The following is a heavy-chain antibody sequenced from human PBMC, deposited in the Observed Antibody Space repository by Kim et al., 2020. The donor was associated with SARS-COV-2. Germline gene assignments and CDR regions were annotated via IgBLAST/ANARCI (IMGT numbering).Heavy chain of an antibody. CDR1: GFTFSSYW. CDR3: ASAPGSTPNN. CDR2: MNSDGSRI. Sequence: GGSLRLSCAASGFTFSSYWMHWVRQGPGKGLMWVSSMNSDGSRITYADSVKGRFTISRDNAKNTLYLQMNSLRAEDTAVYYCASAPGSTPNNWGQGTLVT. D-gene: IGHD2-2*01. J-gene: IGHJ4*02. V-gene: IGHV3-74*01.